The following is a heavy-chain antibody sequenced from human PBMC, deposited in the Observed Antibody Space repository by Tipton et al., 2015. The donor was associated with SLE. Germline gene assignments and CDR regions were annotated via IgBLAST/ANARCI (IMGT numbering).Heavy chain of an antibody. CDR3: ARSSGDSLYYFNH. V-gene: IGHV4-39*07. D-gene: IGHD2-15*01. J-gene: IGHJ4*02. Sequence: TLSLTCTVSGGSVSSGSYYWAWIRQPPGKGPEWIGTIYYSGSTYYYPSLKSRITISVDTSKNQFSLEVRSVTAADTAVYYCARSSGDSLYYFNHWGQGTQVTVTS. CDR1: GGSVSSGSYY. CDR2: IYYSGST.